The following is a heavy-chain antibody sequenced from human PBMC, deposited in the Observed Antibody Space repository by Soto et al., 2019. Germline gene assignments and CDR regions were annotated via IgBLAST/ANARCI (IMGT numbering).Heavy chain of an antibody. CDR2: MKSKTDGGTT. D-gene: IGHD3-3*01. CDR3: TTQRTSTIYRVVINYGMYV. Sequence: AAADVNSSNVWRRRVSQDKRKGLEWRSRMKSKTDGGTTDYAAPVKGRFTISRDDSKNTLYLQMNSLKTGDTAVYYCTTQRTSTIYRVVINYGMYVWGQRTTVTVS. V-gene: IGHV3-15*07. J-gene: IGHJ6*02. CDR1: DVNSSNVW.